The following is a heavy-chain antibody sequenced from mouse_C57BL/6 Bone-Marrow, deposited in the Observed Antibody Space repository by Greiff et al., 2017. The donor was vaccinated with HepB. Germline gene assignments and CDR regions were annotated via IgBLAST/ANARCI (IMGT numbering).Heavy chain of an antibody. CDR3: ARSGAVDDGSSGFAY. CDR2: IDPSDSYT. V-gene: IGHV1-69*01. CDR1: GYTFTSYW. J-gene: IGHJ3*01. Sequence: VQLQQPGAELVMPGASVKLSCKASGYTFTSYWMHWVKQRPGQGLEWIGEIDPSDSYTNYNQKFKGKSTLTVDKSSSTAYMQLSSLTSEDSAVYYCARSGAVDDGSSGFAYWGQGTLVTVSA. D-gene: IGHD1-1*01.